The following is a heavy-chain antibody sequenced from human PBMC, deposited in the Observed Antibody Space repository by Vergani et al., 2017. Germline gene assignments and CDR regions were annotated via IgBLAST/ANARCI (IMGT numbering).Heavy chain of an antibody. V-gene: IGHV3-13*01. CDR1: GFTFSSYD. Sequence: EVQLVESGGGLVQPGRSLRLSCTASGFTFSSYDMHWVRQATGKGLEWVSAIGTAGDTYYPGSVKGRFTISRENAKNSLYLQMNSLRAGDTAVYYCARGGNQYCSSTSCHGAFDIWGQGTMVTVSS. J-gene: IGHJ3*02. D-gene: IGHD2-2*01. CDR3: ARGGNQYCSSTSCHGAFDI. CDR2: IGTAGDT.